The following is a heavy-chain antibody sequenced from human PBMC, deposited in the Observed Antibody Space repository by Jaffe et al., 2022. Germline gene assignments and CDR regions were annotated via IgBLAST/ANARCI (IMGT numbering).Heavy chain of an antibody. CDR1: GFTFSSYW. D-gene: IGHD3-3*01. CDR2: IKQDGSEK. V-gene: IGHV3-7*01. Sequence: EVQLVESGGGLVQPGGSLRLSCAASGFTFSSYWMSWVRQAPGKGLEWVANIKQDGSEKYYVDSVKGRFTISRDNAKNSLYLQMNSLRAEDTAVYYCARDLSKDNYDFWSGYYPGYFDLWGRGTLVTVSS. J-gene: IGHJ2*01. CDR3: ARDLSKDNYDFWSGYYPGYFDL.